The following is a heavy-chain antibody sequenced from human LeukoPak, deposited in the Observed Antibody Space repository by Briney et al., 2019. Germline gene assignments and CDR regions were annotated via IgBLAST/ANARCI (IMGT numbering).Heavy chain of an antibody. CDR2: IYYSGST. V-gene: IGHV4-59*01. CDR1: GDSISTYY. J-gene: IGHJ5*02. D-gene: IGHD6-19*01. Sequence: RPSETLSLTCTVSGDSISTYYWSWIRQPPGKGLEWIGYIYYSGSTNYNPSLKSRFTISVDTSKNQFSLMLSSVTAADTAVYYCARHSSGWYWFDPWGQGTLVTVSS. CDR3: ARHSSGWYWFDP.